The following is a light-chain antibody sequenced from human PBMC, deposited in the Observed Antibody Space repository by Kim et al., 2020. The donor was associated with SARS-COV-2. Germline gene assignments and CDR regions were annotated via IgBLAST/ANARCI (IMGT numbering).Light chain of an antibody. CDR2: KAS. J-gene: IGKJ1*01. Sequence: ACGGDGGALTGGASQKVGGWLSWLQHRQGEAPKRLSFKASGWESGGPSRFRGRGSGTEFTLTISSRQSDDFGTYYCQEYNSDPWTFGQGTKVDIK. CDR3: QEYNSDPWT. CDR1: QKVGGW. V-gene: IGKV1-5*03.